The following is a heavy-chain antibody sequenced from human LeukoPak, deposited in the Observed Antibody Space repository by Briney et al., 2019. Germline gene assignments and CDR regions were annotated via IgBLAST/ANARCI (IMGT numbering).Heavy chain of an antibody. J-gene: IGHJ4*02. Sequence: SETLSLTCTVSGGSISSSSYYWGWIRQPPGKGLEWIGIIYYSGSTDYNPSLKSRVTISVDTSKNQFSLKLSSVTAADTAVYHCARQRASGTWAFDYWGQGTLLTVSS. V-gene: IGHV4-39*01. CDR2: IYYSGST. CDR1: GGSISSSSYY. D-gene: IGHD3-3*01. CDR3: ARQRASGTWAFDY.